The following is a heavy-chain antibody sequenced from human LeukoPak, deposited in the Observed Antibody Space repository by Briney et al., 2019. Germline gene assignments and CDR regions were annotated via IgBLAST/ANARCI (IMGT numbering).Heavy chain of an antibody. Sequence: GGSLRLSCAASGFTFSSYSMNWVRQAPGKGLEWVSSISSSSSYIYYADSVKGRFTISRDNAKNSLYLQMNSLRAEDTAVYYCAADQEQQLSSFDYWGQGTLVIVSS. CDR3: AADQEQQLSSFDY. V-gene: IGHV3-21*01. CDR1: GFTFSSYS. CDR2: ISSSSSYI. D-gene: IGHD6-13*01. J-gene: IGHJ4*02.